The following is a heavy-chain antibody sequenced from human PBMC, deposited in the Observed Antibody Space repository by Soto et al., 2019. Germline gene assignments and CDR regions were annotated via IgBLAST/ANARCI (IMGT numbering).Heavy chain of an antibody. CDR2: IYYSGST. CDR3: ARFTRPNDYGMDV. J-gene: IGHJ6*02. V-gene: IGHV4-31*03. CDR1: GGSISSGGYY. Sequence: SETLSLTCTVSGGSISSGGYYWSWIRQHPGKGLEWIGYIYYSGSTYYNPSLKSRVTISVDTSKNQFSLKLSSVTAADTAVYYCARFTRPNDYGMDVWGQGTTVTVSS.